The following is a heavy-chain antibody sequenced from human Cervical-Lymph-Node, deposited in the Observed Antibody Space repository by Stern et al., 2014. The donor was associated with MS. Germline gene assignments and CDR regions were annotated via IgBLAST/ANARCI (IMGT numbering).Heavy chain of an antibody. D-gene: IGHD6-13*01. Sequence: QMQLVQSGAEVTKPGSSVKVSCKDSGGTFSKFPSSWVRQAPGQGVEWMGGIFPVFGTPTYAKEFRGRVTITADVSTSTVYMELSSLRSDDTAVYYCALSSETSDRWYSLGYDLWGQGTLVTVSS. V-gene: IGHV1-69*01. CDR1: GGTFSKFP. CDR3: ALSSETSDRWYSLGYDL. CDR2: IFPVFGTP. J-gene: IGHJ5*02.